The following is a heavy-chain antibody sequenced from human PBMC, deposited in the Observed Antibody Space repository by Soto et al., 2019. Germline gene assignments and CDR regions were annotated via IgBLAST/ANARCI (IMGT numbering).Heavy chain of an antibody. V-gene: IGHV4-59*08. CDR2: IYYSGST. CDR1: GGSISSYY. CDR3: ARGYGAAFDI. J-gene: IGHJ3*02. D-gene: IGHD4-17*01. Sequence: PSETLSLTCTVSGGSISSYYWRWIRQPPGKGLEWIGYIYYSGSTNYNPSLKSRVTISVDTSKNQFSLKLSSVTAADTAVYYCARGYGAAFDIWGQGTMVT.